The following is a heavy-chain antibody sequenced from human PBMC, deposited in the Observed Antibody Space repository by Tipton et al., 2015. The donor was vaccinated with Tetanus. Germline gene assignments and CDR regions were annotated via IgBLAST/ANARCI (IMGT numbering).Heavy chain of an antibody. CDR3: ATVGLVTASVKY. CDR1: GDSLSNGDYY. V-gene: IGHV4-30-4*01. Sequence: LRLSCTVSGDSLSNGDYYWSWIRQPPGKGLDWIGYISYTGTTHYNPSLKSRVTISLDRSKNQFSLKLTSVTAADTAVYYCATVGLVTASVKYWGQGTLVTVSS. CDR2: ISYTGTT. J-gene: IGHJ4*01. D-gene: IGHD2-21*02.